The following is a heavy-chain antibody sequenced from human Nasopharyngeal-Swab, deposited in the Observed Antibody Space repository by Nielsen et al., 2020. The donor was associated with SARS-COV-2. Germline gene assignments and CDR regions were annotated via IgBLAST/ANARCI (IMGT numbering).Heavy chain of an antibody. D-gene: IGHD3-10*01. V-gene: IGHV4-39*07. Sequence: GSLRLSCTVSGGSISSSSYYWGWIRQPPGKGLEWIGSIYYSGSTNYNPSLKSRVTISVDTSKNQFSLKLSSVTAADTAVYYCARGYGSGSYSYMDVWGKGTTVTVSS. CDR3: ARGYGSGSYSYMDV. J-gene: IGHJ6*03. CDR1: GGSISSSSYY. CDR2: IYYSGST.